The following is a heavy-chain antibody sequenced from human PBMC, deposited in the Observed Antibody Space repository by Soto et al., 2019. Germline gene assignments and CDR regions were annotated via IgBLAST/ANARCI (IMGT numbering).Heavy chain of an antibody. CDR1: GFTFTDHF. V-gene: IGHV3-11*06. CDR3: AREIFTGSGAAFDI. J-gene: IGHJ3*02. D-gene: IGHD1-26*01. Sequence: QAQLVESGGDLVKPGGSLRLSCVASGFTFTDHFMTWIRQAPGKGLEWVTHTLHTIDSTNYAASVRGRFTISRDNALNSVYLQMNSLRAEDTAVYYCAREIFTGSGAAFDIWGPGTRVTVSS. CDR2: TLHTIDST.